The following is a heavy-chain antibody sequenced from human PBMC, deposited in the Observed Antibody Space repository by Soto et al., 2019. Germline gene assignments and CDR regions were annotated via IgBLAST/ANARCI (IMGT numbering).Heavy chain of an antibody. CDR1: GFTFSSYG. D-gene: IGHD2-21*02. CDR2: ISYDGSNK. Sequence: QVQLVESGGGVVQPGRSLRLSCAASGFTFSSYGMHWVRQAPGKGLEWVAVISYDGSNKYYADSVKGRFTISRDNSKNTLYLKMNSLRAEDTAVYDCAKDSRIVVVTAPYDYWGQGTLVTVSS. CDR3: AKDSRIVVVTAPYDY. J-gene: IGHJ4*02. V-gene: IGHV3-30*18.